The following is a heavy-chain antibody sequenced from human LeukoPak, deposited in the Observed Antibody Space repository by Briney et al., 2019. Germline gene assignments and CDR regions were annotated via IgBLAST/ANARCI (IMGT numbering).Heavy chain of an antibody. D-gene: IGHD1-20*01. CDR3: ARRGYNWNADFDY. V-gene: IGHV5-51*01. J-gene: IGHJ4*02. CDR1: GYSFTTYW. CDR2: IYPGDSDT. Sequence: GESLKISCEGSGYSFTTYWIGRVRQMPGKGLEWMGIIYPGDSDTRYSPSFQGQVTISADKSISTAYLQWSSLKASDTAMYYCARRGYNWNADFDYWGQGTLVTVSS.